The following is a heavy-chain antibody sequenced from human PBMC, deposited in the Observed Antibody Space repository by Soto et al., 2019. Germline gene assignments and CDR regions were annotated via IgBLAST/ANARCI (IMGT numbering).Heavy chain of an antibody. CDR2: IYPCDSDK. J-gene: IGHJ6*04. CDR3: ATRRTGTPYYYYGTEV. Sequence: PGESLKISCKGSGYSFTSYWIGWVRQIPWKGLEWMGIIYPCDSDKRYSPSFQGQVTISADKSISTAYLQWSSLKASDTAMYYCATRRTGTPYYYYGTEVWGKGTTVNISS. D-gene: IGHD6-13*01. CDR1: GYSFTSYW. V-gene: IGHV5-51*01.